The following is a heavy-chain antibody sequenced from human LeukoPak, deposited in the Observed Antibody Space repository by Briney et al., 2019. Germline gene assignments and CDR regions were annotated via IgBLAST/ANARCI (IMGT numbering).Heavy chain of an antibody. CDR1: GFTFSSYS. J-gene: IGHJ4*02. D-gene: IGHD6-13*01. V-gene: IGHV3-21*01. CDR3: ASGAAAGSRSDY. CDR2: ISNSSSYI. Sequence: PGGSLRLSCAAPGFTFSSYSMNRVRQAPGKGLEWVSSISNSSSYIYYADSVKGRFTISRDNAKNSLYLQMNSLRAEDTAVYYCASGAAAGSRSDYWGQGTLVTVSS.